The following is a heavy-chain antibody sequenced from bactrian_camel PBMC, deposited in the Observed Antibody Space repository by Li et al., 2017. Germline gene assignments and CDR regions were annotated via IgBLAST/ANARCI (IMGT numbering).Heavy chain of an antibody. CDR1: GYPYSSGC. V-gene: IGHV3S1*01. Sequence: HVQLVESGGGSVQAGGSLRLSCAASGYPYSSGCMAWFRQAPGKEREGVAAIDSDGSTSYRDFVKGRFTISQDNAKNTLYLQMNSLNTEDTAMYYCAAAAGLFGGTCLDVRSVDYWCQGTQVTV. J-gene: IGHJ4*01. CDR3: AAAAGLFGGTCLDVRSVDY. D-gene: IGHD7*01. CDR2: IDSDGST.